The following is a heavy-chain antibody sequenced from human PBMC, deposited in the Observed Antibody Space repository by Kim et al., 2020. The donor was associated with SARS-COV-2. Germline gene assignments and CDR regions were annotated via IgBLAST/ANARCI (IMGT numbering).Heavy chain of an antibody. J-gene: IGHJ2*01. CDR1: GGSISSSNW. V-gene: IGHV4-4*02. Sequence: SETLSLTCAVSGGSISSSNWWSWVRQPPGKGLEWIGEIYHSGSTNYNPSLKSRVTISVDKSKNQFSLKLSSVTAADTAVYYCARPYCSGGSCYLRVNWYFDLWGRGTLVTVSS. D-gene: IGHD2-15*01. CDR2: IYHSGST. CDR3: ARPYCSGGSCYLRVNWYFDL.